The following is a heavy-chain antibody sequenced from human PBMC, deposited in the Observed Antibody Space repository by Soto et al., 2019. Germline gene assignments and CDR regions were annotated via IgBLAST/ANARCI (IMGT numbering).Heavy chain of an antibody. CDR3: ARAFFNGITGTTSWFDP. J-gene: IGHJ5*02. V-gene: IGHV1-69*06. Sequence: SVKVSCKASGGTFSSYAISWVRQAPGQGLEWVGGIIPIFGTANYAQKFQGRVTITADKSTSTAYMELSSLRSEDTAVYYCARAFFNGITGTTSWFDPWGQGTLVTVSS. CDR2: IIPIFGTA. D-gene: IGHD1-7*01. CDR1: GGTFSSYA.